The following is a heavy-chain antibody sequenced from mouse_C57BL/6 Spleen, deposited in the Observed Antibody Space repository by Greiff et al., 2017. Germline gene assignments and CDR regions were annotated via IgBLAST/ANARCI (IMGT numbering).Heavy chain of an antibody. J-gene: IGHJ3*01. CDR3: AKGDYSNYVLWFAY. Sequence: QVQLQQSGPGLVAPSQRLSITCTVSGFSLTSYGVSWVRQPPGKGLEWLGVIWGDGSTNYHSALISRLSISKDNSKSQVFLKLNSLQTDDTATYYCAKGDYSNYVLWFAYWGQGTLVTVSA. CDR1: GFSLTSYG. D-gene: IGHD2-5*01. V-gene: IGHV2-3*01. CDR2: IWGDGST.